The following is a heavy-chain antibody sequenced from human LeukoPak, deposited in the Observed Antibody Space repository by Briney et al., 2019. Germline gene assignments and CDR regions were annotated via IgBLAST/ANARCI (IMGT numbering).Heavy chain of an antibody. CDR1: GYSINFGHL. CDR3: ASESSAVAHTMIRDWLDP. D-gene: IGHD3-22*01. J-gene: IGHJ5*02. V-gene: IGHV4-38-2*01. CDR2: INHSGRT. Sequence: PSETLSLTCDVSGYSINFGHLWGWIRQPPGKGLEWIAIINHSGRTYYTPSLKSRVTISVDTLKNQFSLNVTSVTAEDTAIYFFASESSAVAHTMIRDWLDPWGQGTLVTVSS.